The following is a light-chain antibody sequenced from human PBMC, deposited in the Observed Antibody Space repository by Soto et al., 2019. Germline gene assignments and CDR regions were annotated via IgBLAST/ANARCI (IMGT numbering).Light chain of an antibody. V-gene: IGKV2-28*01. Sequence: EIVMTQSPLSLPVPPGEPASISCRSSQSLLHSDGYIYLAWYLQKPGHSPQLLIDLASSRASGVPDRFSGSGSGTDFTLKISRVEAEDVGVYYCMQALQTPTFGGGTKVDIK. CDR3: MQALQTPT. J-gene: IGKJ4*01. CDR1: QSLLHSDGYIY. CDR2: LAS.